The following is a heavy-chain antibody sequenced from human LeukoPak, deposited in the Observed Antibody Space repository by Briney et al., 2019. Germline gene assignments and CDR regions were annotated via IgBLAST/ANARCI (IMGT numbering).Heavy chain of an antibody. J-gene: IGHJ5*02. V-gene: IGHV1-8*02. CDR1: GYTFTGHY. CDR3: VRDGEGVAISVNYWFDP. D-gene: IGHD3-10*01. CDR2: MNPNNGNT. Sequence: ASVKVSCKASGYTFTGHYMHWVRQAPGQGLEWMGWMNPNNGNTGYAQKFQGRVTMTRDTTISTAYMELRSLRSEDTAVYYCVRDGEGVAISVNYWFDPWGQGTLVTVSS.